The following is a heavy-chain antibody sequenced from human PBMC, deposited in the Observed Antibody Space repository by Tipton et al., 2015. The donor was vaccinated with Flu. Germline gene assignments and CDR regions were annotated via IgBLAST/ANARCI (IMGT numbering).Heavy chain of an antibody. V-gene: IGHV4-34*01. Sequence: TLSLTCVVYGGSFSGDYCSWIRQPPGKGLEWIGEVNHSGSTNYNPSLKSRVTISVDTSKNQFSLKLYSVTAADTALYYCARGFRWGQQLVGFDYWGQGMRVTVSA. CDR2: VNHSGST. J-gene: IGHJ4*02. D-gene: IGHD6-13*01. CDR1: GGSFSGDY. CDR3: ARGFRWGQQLVGFDY.